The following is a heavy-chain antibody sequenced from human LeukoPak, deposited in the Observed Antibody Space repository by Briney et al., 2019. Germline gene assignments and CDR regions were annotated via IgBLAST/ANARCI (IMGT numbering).Heavy chain of an antibody. J-gene: IGHJ4*02. CDR2: IYYSGST. CDR1: GGSISSYY. D-gene: IGHD6-13*01. V-gene: IGHV4-59*01. CDR3: ARLSRAAPGTSYYFDY. Sequence: PSETLSLTCTVSGGSISSYYWSWIRQPPGKGLEWIGYIYYSGSTNYNPSLKSRVTISIDTSKNHFSLKLSSVTAADTAVYYCARLSRAAPGTSYYFDYWGQGTLVTVSS.